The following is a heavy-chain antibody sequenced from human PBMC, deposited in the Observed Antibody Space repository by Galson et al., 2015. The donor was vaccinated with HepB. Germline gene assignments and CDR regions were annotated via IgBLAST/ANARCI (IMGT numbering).Heavy chain of an antibody. V-gene: IGHV3-7*03. CDR3: AREGPDPLIVYDFYGMDV. J-gene: IGHJ6*02. D-gene: IGHD3-3*01. Sequence: SLRLSCAASGFTFSSYWMSWVRQAPGKGLEWVANMKQDGSEKYYVDSVKGRFTISRDNAKNSLYLQMNSLRAEDTAVYYCAREGPDPLIVYDFYGMDVWGQGTTVTVSS. CDR1: GFTFSSYW. CDR2: MKQDGSEK.